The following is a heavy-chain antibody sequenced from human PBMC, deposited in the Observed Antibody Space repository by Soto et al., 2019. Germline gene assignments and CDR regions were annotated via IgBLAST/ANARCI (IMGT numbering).Heavy chain of an antibody. CDR3: AKGYYDFWSGYIN. Sequence: EVQLLESGGGLVRPGGSLRLSCAASGFTFSNYAMSWVRQAPGKGLEWVSSISGSGGITYIADSVKGRFTISRDNTKNTRYLQMNSLRAEDTAVYYCAKGYYDFWSGYINWGQGTLVNVSS. D-gene: IGHD3-3*01. V-gene: IGHV3-23*01. CDR1: GFTFSNYA. CDR2: ISGSGGIT. J-gene: IGHJ4*02.